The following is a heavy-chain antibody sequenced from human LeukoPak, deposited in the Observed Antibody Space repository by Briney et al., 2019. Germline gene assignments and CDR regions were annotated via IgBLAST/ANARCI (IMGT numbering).Heavy chain of an antibody. D-gene: IGHD4-17*01. CDR3: ARSYGDSGNHFNYMDV. V-gene: IGHV1-2*06. J-gene: IGHJ6*03. CDR2: INPTSGGT. Sequence: ASVKVSCKASGYTFIGYYIHWVRQAPGQGLEWMGRINPTSGGTNSAQKFQGRVTMTSDTSISTAYVELRRLRSDDTAVYYCARSYGDSGNHFNYMDVWGKGTTVTVSS. CDR1: GYTFIGYY.